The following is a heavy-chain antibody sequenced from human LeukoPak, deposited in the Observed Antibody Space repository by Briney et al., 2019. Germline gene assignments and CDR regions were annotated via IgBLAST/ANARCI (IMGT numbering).Heavy chain of an antibody. D-gene: IGHD2-15*01. V-gene: IGHV4-59*11. CDR3: ATKVRGGFDT. J-gene: IGHJ3*02. Sequence: SETLSLTCTISGGSINSHYCNWIRQSPGKGLEWIGYIYNSGSINYNPSLKSRVTISVDTSKNQFSLKLSSVTAADTAIYYCATKVRGGFDTWGQGTMVTVSS. CDR2: IYNSGSI. CDR1: GGSINSHY.